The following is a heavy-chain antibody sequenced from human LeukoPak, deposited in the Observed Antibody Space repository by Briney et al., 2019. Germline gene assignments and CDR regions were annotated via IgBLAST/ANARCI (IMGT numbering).Heavy chain of an antibody. V-gene: IGHV3-21*01. Sequence: KTGGSLRLSCAASGFTFSSYSMNWVRQAPGKGLEWVSSISSSSSYIYYADSVKGRFTISRDNAKNSLYLQMNSLRAEDTAVYYCSSSPTGVVSGYFDYWGQGTLVTVSS. CDR1: GFTFSSYS. D-gene: IGHD6-6*01. CDR2: ISSSSSYI. CDR3: SSSPTGVVSGYFDY. J-gene: IGHJ4*02.